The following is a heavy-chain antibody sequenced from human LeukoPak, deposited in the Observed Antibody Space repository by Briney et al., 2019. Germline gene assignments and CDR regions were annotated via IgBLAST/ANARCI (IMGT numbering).Heavy chain of an antibody. CDR2: ISDSSSTI. CDR3: AELGITMIGGV. J-gene: IGHJ6*04. Sequence: GGSLRLSCAASGFTFSSYEMNWVRQAPGKGLEWVSYISDSSSTIYYGDSVKGRFTISRDNAKNSLYLQMNSLRAEDTAVYYCAELGITMIGGVWGKGTTVTISS. D-gene: IGHD3-10*02. CDR1: GFTFSSYE. V-gene: IGHV3-48*03.